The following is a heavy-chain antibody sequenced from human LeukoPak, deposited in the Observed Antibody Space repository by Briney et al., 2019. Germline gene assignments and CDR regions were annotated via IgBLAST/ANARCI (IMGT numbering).Heavy chain of an antibody. Sequence: GGSLRLSCAASGFTFSSYAMSWVRQAPGKGLEWVSAISGSGGSTYYADSVKGRFTISRDNSKNTLYLQMNSLRAEDTAVYYCARLPYYDFWSGYYKDEYYFDYWGQGTLVTVSS. V-gene: IGHV3-23*01. J-gene: IGHJ4*02. CDR3: ARLPYYDFWSGYYKDEYYFDY. CDR2: ISGSGGST. D-gene: IGHD3-3*01. CDR1: GFTFSSYA.